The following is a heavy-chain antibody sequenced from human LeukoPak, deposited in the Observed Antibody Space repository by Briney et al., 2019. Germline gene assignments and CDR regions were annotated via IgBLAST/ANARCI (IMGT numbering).Heavy chain of an antibody. CDR1: GFTFDDYA. V-gene: IGHV3-43D*03. CDR2: ISWDGGST. Sequence: GGSLRLSCAASGFTFDDYAMHWVRQAPGKGLEWVSLISWDGGSTYYADSVKGRFTISRDNSKNSLYLQMNSLRAEDTALYYCAKENRDGYNYFDYWGQGTLVTVSS. CDR3: AKENRDGYNYFDY. D-gene: IGHD5-24*01. J-gene: IGHJ4*02.